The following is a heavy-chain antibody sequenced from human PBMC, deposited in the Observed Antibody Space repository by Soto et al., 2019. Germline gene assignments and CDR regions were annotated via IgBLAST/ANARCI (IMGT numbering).Heavy chain of an antibody. CDR2: IYPGDSDT. CDR3: ARAGYSSSSSIKYYYYYYMDV. Sequence: PGESLKISCKGSGYSFTGYWIGWVRQMPGKGLEWMGIIYPGDSDTRYSPSFQGQVTISADKSISTAYLQWSSLKASDTAMYYCARAGYSSSSSIKYYYYYYMDVWGKGTTVTVSS. V-gene: IGHV5-51*01. D-gene: IGHD6-6*01. J-gene: IGHJ6*03. CDR1: GYSFTGYW.